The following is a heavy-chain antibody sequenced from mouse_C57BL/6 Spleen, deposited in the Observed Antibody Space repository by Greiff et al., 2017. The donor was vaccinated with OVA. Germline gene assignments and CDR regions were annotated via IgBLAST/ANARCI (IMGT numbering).Heavy chain of an antibody. Sequence: QVQLQQPGAELVMPGASVKLSCKASGYTFTSYWMHWVKQRPGQGLEWIGEIDPSDSYTNYNQKFKGKSTLTVDKSSSTAYMQLSSLTSADSAVYYCARKDYGEGYAMDYWGQGTSVTVSS. V-gene: IGHV1-69*01. CDR3: ARKDYGEGYAMDY. CDR1: GYTFTSYW. J-gene: IGHJ4*01. D-gene: IGHD1-1*01. CDR2: IDPSDSYT.